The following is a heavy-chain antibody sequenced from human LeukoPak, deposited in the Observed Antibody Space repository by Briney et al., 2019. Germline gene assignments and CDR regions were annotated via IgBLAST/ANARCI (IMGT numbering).Heavy chain of an antibody. J-gene: IGHJ4*02. D-gene: IGHD5-18*01. V-gene: IGHV3-21*01. CDR2: ISSSSSYI. CDR3: ARGAYGYNYFDY. Sequence: PGGSLRLSCAASGFTFSNYAMNWVRQAPGKGLEWVSSISSSSSYIYYADSVKGRFTISRDNAKNSLYLQMNSLRAEDTAVYYCARGAYGYNYFDYWGQGTLVTVSS. CDR1: GFTFSNYA.